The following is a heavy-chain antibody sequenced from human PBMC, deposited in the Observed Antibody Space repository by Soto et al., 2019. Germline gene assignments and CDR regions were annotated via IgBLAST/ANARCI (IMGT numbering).Heavy chain of an antibody. V-gene: IGHV3-33*01. CDR3: ARDRQNNWFDP. CDR1: GFTFSSYV. CDR2: IWYDGSNK. J-gene: IGHJ5*02. Sequence: PGGSLRLSCAASGFTFSSYVMHWVRQAPGKGLEWVAVIWYDGSNKYYADSVKGRFTISRDNSKNTLYLQMNSLRAEDTAVYYCARDRQNNWFDPWGQGTLVTVSS.